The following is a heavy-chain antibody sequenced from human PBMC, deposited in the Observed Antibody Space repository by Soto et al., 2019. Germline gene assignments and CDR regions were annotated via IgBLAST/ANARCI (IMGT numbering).Heavy chain of an antibody. CDR3: ARGLTGNWFDP. J-gene: IGHJ5*02. CDR1: VGSISSSGYY. Sequence: PSETLSLTCTVSVGSISSSGYYWGWIRQPPGKGLEWIGYIYYSGSTYYNPSLKSRVTISVDTSKNQFSLKLSSVAAADTAVYYCARGLTGNWFDPWGQGTLVNVSS. V-gene: IGHV4-31*03. D-gene: IGHD1-20*01. CDR2: IYYSGST.